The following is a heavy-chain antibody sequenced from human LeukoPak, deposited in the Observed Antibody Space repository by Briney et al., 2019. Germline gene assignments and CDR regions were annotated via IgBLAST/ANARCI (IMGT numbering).Heavy chain of an antibody. CDR2: IRYDGSNK. Sequence: GGSLRLSCAASGFTFSSYGMHWVRQAPGKGLEWVAFIRYDGSNKYYADSVKGRFTISRDNSKNTLYLQMNSLRAEDTAVYYCAKGDHSSWYYYTGDAFDIWGQGTMVTVSS. CDR3: AKGDHSSWYYYTGDAFDI. V-gene: IGHV3-30*02. D-gene: IGHD6-13*01. J-gene: IGHJ3*02. CDR1: GFTFSSYG.